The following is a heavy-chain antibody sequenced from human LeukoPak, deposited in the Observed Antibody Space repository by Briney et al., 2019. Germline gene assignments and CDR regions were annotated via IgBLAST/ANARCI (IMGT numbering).Heavy chain of an antibody. CDR3: ARIRKTYYYGSGSYFDY. D-gene: IGHD3-10*01. CDR2: INHSGST. CDR1: GGSFSGYY. J-gene: IGHJ4*02. Sequence: SETLSLTCAVYGGSFSGYYWSWIRQPPGKGLEWIGEINHSGSTNYNPSLKSRVTISVDTSKNQFSLKPSSVTAADTAVYYCARIRKTYYYGSGSYFDYWGQGTLVTVSS. V-gene: IGHV4-34*01.